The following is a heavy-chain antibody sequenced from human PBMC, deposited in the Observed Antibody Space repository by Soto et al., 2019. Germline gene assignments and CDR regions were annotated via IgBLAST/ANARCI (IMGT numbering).Heavy chain of an antibody. V-gene: IGHV3-30*18. CDR1: GFTFSSYG. J-gene: IGHJ6*03. CDR2: ISYDGSNK. CDR3: AKDFSQSTIFGAVMLPDLPSCYTDV. Sequence: QVQLVESGGGVVQPGRSLRLSCAASGFTFSSYGMHWVRQAPGKGLEWVAVISYDGSNKYYADSVQGRFTISRDNSKNTRYLQKNSRRADEVAEYYCAKDFSQSTIFGAVMLPDLPSCYTDVWGKGSTVTVPS. D-gene: IGHD3-3*01.